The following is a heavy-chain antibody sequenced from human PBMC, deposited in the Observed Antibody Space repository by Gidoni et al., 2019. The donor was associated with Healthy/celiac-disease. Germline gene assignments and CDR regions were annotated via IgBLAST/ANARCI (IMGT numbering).Heavy chain of an antibody. Sequence: QVQLQESGPGLVKPSQTLSLTCTVSGGSISSGSYYGSWIRQPAGKGLEWIGRIYTSGSTNYNPSLKSRVTISVDTSKNQFSLKLSSVTAADTAVYYCARDRGEYDFWSGYRYYYYGMDVWGQGTTVTVSS. V-gene: IGHV4-61*02. D-gene: IGHD3-3*01. CDR3: ARDRGEYDFWSGYRYYYYGMDV. CDR2: IYTSGST. J-gene: IGHJ6*02. CDR1: GGSISSGSYY.